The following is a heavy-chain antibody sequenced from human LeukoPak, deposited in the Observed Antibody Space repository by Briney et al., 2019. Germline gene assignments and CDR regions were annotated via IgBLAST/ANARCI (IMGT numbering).Heavy chain of an antibody. CDR2: IIPILGIA. J-gene: IGHJ5*02. V-gene: IGHV1-69*04. Sequence: SVTVSCKASGGTFSIYAISWVRQAPGQGLEGMGRIIPILGIANYAQKFQGRVTITADNSTSTAYMELSSLRSEDTAVYYCARGAGLENWFDPWGQGTLVTVSS. CDR1: GGTFSIYA. D-gene: IGHD1-1*01. CDR3: ARGAGLENWFDP.